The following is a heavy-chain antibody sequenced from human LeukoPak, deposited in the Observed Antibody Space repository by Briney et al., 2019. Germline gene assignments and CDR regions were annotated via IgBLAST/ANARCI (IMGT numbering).Heavy chain of an antibody. V-gene: IGHV3-30-3*01. CDR1: GFTFSSYA. CDR3: ARDRGSREDGMDV. Sequence: GGSLRLSCATSGFTFSSYAIHWVRQAPGKGLEWVALISHDGGNKYYADSVKGRFTISRDNSKNTLYLQLNSLRAEDTAVYNCARDRGSREDGMDVWGQGTTVTVSS. D-gene: IGHD1-26*01. J-gene: IGHJ6*02. CDR2: ISHDGGNK.